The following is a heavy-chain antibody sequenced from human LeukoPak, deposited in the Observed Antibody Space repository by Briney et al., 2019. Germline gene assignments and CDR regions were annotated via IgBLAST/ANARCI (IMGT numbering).Heavy chain of an antibody. J-gene: IGHJ4*02. CDR2: IWYDGSNK. Sequence: GGSLRLSCAASGFTFSSYGMHWVRQAPGKGLEWVAVIWYDGSNKYYADSVKGRFTISRDNSKNTLYLQMNSLRAEDTAVYYCARDLRYGGGFDYWGQGTLVTVSS. CDR1: GFTFSSYG. V-gene: IGHV3-33*01. CDR3: ARDLRYGGGFDY. D-gene: IGHD3-16*01.